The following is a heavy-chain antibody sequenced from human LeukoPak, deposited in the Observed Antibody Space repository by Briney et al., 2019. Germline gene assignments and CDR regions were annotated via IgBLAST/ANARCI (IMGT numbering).Heavy chain of an antibody. CDR2: MNPNSGNT. CDR1: GYTFISYD. V-gene: IGHV1-8*01. D-gene: IGHD2-15*01. CDR3: ARGGGYCSGGSCPYYFDY. J-gene: IGHJ4*02. Sequence: ASVKVSCKASGYTFISYDINWVRQATGQGLEWMGWMNPNSGNTGYAQKFQGRVTMTRNNSISTAYMELSSLRSEDTAVYYCARGGGYCSGGSCPYYFDYWGQGTLVTVSS.